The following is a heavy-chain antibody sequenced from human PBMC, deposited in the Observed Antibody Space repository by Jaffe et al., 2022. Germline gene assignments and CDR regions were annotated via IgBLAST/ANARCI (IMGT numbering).Heavy chain of an antibody. CDR3: ASPNYSNYGNYYYMDV. D-gene: IGHD4-4*01. J-gene: IGHJ6*03. V-gene: IGHV3-21*01. CDR1: GFTFSSYS. CDR2: ISSSSSYI. Sequence: EVQLVESGGGLVKPGGSLRLSCAASGFTFSSYSMNWVRQAPGKGLEWVSSISSSSSYIYYADSVKGRFTISRDNAKNSLYLQMNSLRAEDTAVYYCASPNYSNYGNYYYMDVWGKGTTVTVSS.